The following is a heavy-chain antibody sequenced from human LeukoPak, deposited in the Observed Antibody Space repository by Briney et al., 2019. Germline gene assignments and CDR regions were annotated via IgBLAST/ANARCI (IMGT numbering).Heavy chain of an antibody. CDR2: IYYSGST. Sequence: SETLSLTCTVSGGSISSSSYYWGWIRQPPGKGLEWIGSIYYSGSTYYNPSLKSRVTISVDTSKNQFSLKLSSVTAADTAVYYCARAPNYYDSSGYYYWGWFDYWGQGTLVTVSS. D-gene: IGHD3-22*01. CDR1: GGSISSSSYY. J-gene: IGHJ4*02. CDR3: ARAPNYYDSSGYYYWGWFDY. V-gene: IGHV4-39*07.